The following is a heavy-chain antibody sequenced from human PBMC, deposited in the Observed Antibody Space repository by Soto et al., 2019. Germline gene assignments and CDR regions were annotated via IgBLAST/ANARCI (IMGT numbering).Heavy chain of an antibody. D-gene: IGHD1-26*01. CDR3: AKSGPTNYFDF. Sequence: WGSLRLSCAASGFTFSTYAMSWCRQAPGKGLEWVSTISGGGRFSYYADSVKGRFTISRDDSKTILFLQMNSLRAEDSAVYYCAKSGPTNYFDFWGQGSLVTVSS. CDR1: GFTFSTYA. V-gene: IGHV3-23*01. CDR2: ISGGGRFS. J-gene: IGHJ4*02.